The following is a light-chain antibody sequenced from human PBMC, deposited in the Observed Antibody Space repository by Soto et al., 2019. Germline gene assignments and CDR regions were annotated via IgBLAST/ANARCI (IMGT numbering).Light chain of an antibody. V-gene: IGLV2-14*01. CDR1: SSDVGAYKY. CDR3: SSYSSSSTLFV. J-gene: IGLJ1*01. Sequence: QSVLTQPASVSGSPGQSITIPCTGTSSDVGAYKYVSWYQQHPGKAPKVMIYEVSNRPSGVSNRFSGSKSGNTASLTISGLQAEDEADYFCSSYSSSSTLFVFGTGTKVTVL. CDR2: EVS.